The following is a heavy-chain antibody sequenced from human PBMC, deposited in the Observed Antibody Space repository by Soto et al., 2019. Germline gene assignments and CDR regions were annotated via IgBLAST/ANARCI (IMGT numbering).Heavy chain of an antibody. CDR2: ISYDGSNK. V-gene: IGHV3-30*18. D-gene: IGHD4-17*01. CDR3: AKDRGDYGGSRQPNWYFDL. CDR1: GFTFSSYG. Sequence: QGQLVESGGGVVQPGRSLRLSCAASGFTFSSYGMHWVRQAPGKGLEWVAVISYDGSNKYYADSVKGRFTISRDNSKNTLYLQMNSLRAEDTAVYYCAKDRGDYGGSRQPNWYFDLWGRGTLVTVSS. J-gene: IGHJ2*01.